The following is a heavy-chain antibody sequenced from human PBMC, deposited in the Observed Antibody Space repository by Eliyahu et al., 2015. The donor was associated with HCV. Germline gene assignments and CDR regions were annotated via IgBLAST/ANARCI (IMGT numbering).Heavy chain of an antibody. J-gene: IGHJ5*02. CDR2: IKSKTDGGTT. D-gene: IGHD3-3*01. Sequence: EVQLVESGGGLVKPGGSLRLSCAASGFTFSNAWMSWVRQAPGKGLEWVGRIKSKTDGGTTDYAAPVKGRFTISRDDSKNTLYLQMNSLKTEDTAVYYCTTDPITIFPWFDPWGQGTLVTVSS. CDR1: GFTFSNAW. CDR3: TTDPITIFPWFDP. V-gene: IGHV3-15*01.